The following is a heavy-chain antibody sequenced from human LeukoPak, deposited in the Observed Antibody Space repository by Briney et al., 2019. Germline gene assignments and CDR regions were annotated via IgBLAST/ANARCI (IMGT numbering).Heavy chain of an antibody. Sequence: GGSLRLSCAASGFTFTSYSMNWVRQAPGKGLEWVALLSYDGSNKYYADSVKGRFTISRDNSKNTLYVQMDSLGTEDTAVYYCARDDYGMDVWGQGTTVIVSS. CDR2: LSYDGSNK. CDR1: GFTFTSYS. J-gene: IGHJ6*02. V-gene: IGHV3-30*03. CDR3: ARDDYGMDV.